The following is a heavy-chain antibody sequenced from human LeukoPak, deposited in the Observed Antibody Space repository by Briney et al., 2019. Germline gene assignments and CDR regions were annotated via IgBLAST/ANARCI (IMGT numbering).Heavy chain of an antibody. J-gene: IGHJ4*02. Sequence: ASVKVSCKASGYTFTYYGISWLRQAPGQGLEWMGWISAYNGDTKYAQNLQGRVTMTTDTSTSTAYMELRSLRSDDTAVYYCARDNPYYYLYWGQGTLVTVSS. V-gene: IGHV1-18*01. D-gene: IGHD3-22*01. CDR2: ISAYNGDT. CDR3: ARDNPYYYLY. CDR1: GYTFTYYG.